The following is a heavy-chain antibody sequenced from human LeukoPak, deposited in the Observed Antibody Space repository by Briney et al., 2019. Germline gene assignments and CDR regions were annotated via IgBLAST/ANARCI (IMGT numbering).Heavy chain of an antibody. Sequence: GGSLRLSCVASGFPFSSYWMTWVRQAPGKGLEWVANIKQDGSKKSYVDSVRGRFTISRDNAKNSLYLQMNSLRAEDTAVYYCTRVGYIDEGIDYWGQGTLVTVSS. J-gene: IGHJ4*02. CDR3: TRVGYIDEGIDY. V-gene: IGHV3-7*04. CDR2: IKQDGSKK. CDR1: GFPFSSYW. D-gene: IGHD5-24*01.